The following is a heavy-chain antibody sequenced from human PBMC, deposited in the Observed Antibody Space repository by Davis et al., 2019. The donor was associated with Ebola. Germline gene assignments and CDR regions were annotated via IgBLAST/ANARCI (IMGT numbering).Heavy chain of an antibody. J-gene: IGHJ4*01. V-gene: IGHV4-34*01. CDR2: INHSGST. CDR1: GASMSTYY. D-gene: IGHD2-15*01. CDR3: ARSVSGGRASDY. Sequence: SETLSLTCTVSGASMSTYYWSWIRQPPGKGLEWIGEINHSGSTNYNPSLKSRVAISVDTSKNQFSLNLNSLTAADTAVYYCARSVSGGRASDYWGHGTLVTVSS.